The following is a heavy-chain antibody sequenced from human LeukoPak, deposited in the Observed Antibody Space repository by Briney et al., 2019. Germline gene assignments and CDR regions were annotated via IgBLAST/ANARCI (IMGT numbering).Heavy chain of an antibody. Sequence: GASVKVSCKASGYTFTSYGISWVRQAPGQGLEWMGWISAYNGNTNYAQKLQGRVTMTTDTSTSAAYMELRSLRSDDTAVYYCARAGIVGAYHDAFDIWGQGTMVTVSS. CDR2: ISAYNGNT. V-gene: IGHV1-18*01. CDR3: ARAGIVGAYHDAFDI. CDR1: GYTFTSYG. D-gene: IGHD1-26*01. J-gene: IGHJ3*02.